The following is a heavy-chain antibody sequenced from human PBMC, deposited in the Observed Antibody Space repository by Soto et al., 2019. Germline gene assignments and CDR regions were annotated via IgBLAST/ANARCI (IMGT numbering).Heavy chain of an antibody. J-gene: IGHJ5*02. V-gene: IGHV1-3*01. CDR2: INAANGDT. D-gene: IGHD6-13*01. CDR3: VRRHVSATGIDWFDP. Sequence: VSVKVSCKASGYTFTSYGIHWVRQAPGQRLEWMGWINAANGDTKYSPKFQGRVTITRDTSASTAYMELSSLRSEYTAVYYCVRRHVSATGIDWFDPWGQGTLVTVSS. CDR1: GYTFTSYG.